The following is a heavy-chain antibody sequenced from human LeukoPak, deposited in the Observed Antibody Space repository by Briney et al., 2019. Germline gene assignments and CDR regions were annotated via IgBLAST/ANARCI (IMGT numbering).Heavy chain of an antibody. J-gene: IGHJ3*02. CDR2: IHDTGRT. D-gene: IGHD2-15*01. Sequence: SETLSLTCTVSGGSISNYFWSWIRQTPGKGLECIGYIHDTGRTKYNPSLESRVTISIDTSNQFSLTLRSVTAADTAVYYCARLLRWSEAGFDIWGQGTMVAISS. V-gene: IGHV4-59*08. CDR1: GGSISNYF. CDR3: ARLLRWSEAGFDI.